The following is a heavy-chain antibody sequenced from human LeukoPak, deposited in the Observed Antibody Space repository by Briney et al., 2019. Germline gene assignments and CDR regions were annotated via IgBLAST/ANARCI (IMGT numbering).Heavy chain of an antibody. CDR1: GGSISSYY. CDR3: AREGTPPYDSSGYYFNWYFDL. CDR2: IYYSGST. J-gene: IGHJ2*01. D-gene: IGHD3-22*01. V-gene: IGHV4-59*01. Sequence: PSETLSLTCTVSGGSISSYYWSWIRQPPGKGLEWIGYIYYSGSTNYNPSLKSRVTISVDTSKNQFSLKLSSVTAADTAVYYCAREGTPPYDSSGYYFNWYFDLWGRGTLVTVSS.